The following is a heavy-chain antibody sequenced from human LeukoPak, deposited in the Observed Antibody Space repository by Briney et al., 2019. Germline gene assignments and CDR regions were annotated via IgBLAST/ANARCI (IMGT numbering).Heavy chain of an antibody. J-gene: IGHJ6*03. CDR1: GGSISSSNYF. CDR2: MYYSGST. V-gene: IGHV4-39*01. CDR3: ARHRQGYYYMDV. Sequence: SETLSLTCTVSGGSISSSNYFWGWIRQPLGKGLEWIGSMYYSGSTYHNPSLKSRVTVSVDTSKNQFSLKLSSVTAADTAMYYCARHRQGYYYMDVWGKGTTVTVSS.